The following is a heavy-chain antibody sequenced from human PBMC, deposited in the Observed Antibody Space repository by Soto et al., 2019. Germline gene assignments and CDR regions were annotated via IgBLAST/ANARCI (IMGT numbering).Heavy chain of an antibody. CDR1: GDSFTSYY. V-gene: IGHV4-59*01. CDR3: ARVGKPSRNDAFDI. Sequence: PSETLSLTCAVSGDSFTSYYWSYIRQPPGKGLEWIGYIYSSGSANYNPSLKSRVTLSIDTSTNQISLTLNSVTAADTAVYFCARVGKPSRNDAFDIWGQGTMVTVSS. CDR2: IYSSGSA. J-gene: IGHJ3*02. D-gene: IGHD6-13*01.